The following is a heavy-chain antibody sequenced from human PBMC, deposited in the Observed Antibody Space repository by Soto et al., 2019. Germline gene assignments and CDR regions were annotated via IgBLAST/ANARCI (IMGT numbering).Heavy chain of an antibody. V-gene: IGHV1-18*04. Sequence: ASVKVSCKASGYTFTSYGISWVRQAPGQGLEWMGWISAYNGNTNYAQKLQGRVTMTTDTSTSTAYMELSSLRSDDTAVYFCAIGTRNSWTCDFWGQGTLVTVSS. CDR3: AIGTRNSWTCDF. D-gene: IGHD1-1*01. CDR2: ISAYNGNT. J-gene: IGHJ4*02. CDR1: GYTFTSYG.